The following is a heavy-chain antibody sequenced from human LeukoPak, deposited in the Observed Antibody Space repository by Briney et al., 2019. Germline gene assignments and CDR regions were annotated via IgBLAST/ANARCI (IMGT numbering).Heavy chain of an antibody. D-gene: IGHD5-12*01. CDR2: IYYSGST. J-gene: IGHJ4*02. CDR1: GGSISSDSSY. V-gene: IGHV4-39*02. Sequence: SQTLSLTCTVSGGSISSDSSYWSWIRQPAGKGLEWIGSIYYSGSTYYNPSLKSRVTISVDTSKNQFSLKLSSVTAAGTAVYYCARDRSGYDSTPFFDYWGQGTLVTVSS. CDR3: ARDRSGYDSTPFFDY.